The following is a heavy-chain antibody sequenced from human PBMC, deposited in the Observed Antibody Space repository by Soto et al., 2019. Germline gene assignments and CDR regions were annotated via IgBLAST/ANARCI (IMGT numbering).Heavy chain of an antibody. CDR1: GGTFSSYA. Sequence: QVQLVQSGAEVKKPGSSVKVSCKASGGTFSSYAISWLRQAPGQGLEWMGGIIPIFGTANYAQKFQGRVTIHADESTRAAYMELSSLRSEDTAVYYCERGDYDFWSGPGGGMDVWGQGTTVTVSS. CDR3: ERGDYDFWSGPGGGMDV. D-gene: IGHD3-3*01. CDR2: IIPIFGTA. V-gene: IGHV1-69*12. J-gene: IGHJ6*02.